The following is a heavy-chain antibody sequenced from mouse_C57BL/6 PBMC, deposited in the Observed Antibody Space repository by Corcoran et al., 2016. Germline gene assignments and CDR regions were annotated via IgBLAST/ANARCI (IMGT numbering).Heavy chain of an antibody. CDR2: INPNNGGT. CDR3: ARSGYYDYSPPFDV. J-gene: IGHJ1*03. CDR1: GYTFTDYY. D-gene: IGHD2-4*01. Sequence: EVQLQQSGPELVKPGASVKISCKASGYTFTDYYMNWVKQSHGKSLEWIGDINPNNGGTSYNQKFKGKATLTVDKSSSTAYMELRSLTSEDSAVYYCARSGYYDYSPPFDVWGTGTTVTVSS. V-gene: IGHV1-26*01.